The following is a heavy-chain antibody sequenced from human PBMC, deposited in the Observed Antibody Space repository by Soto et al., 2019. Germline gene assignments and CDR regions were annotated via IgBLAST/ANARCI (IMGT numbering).Heavy chain of an antibody. CDR2: IKQDGSEK. CDR1: AFTFSSYW. V-gene: IGHV3-7*01. CDR3: ARYNGEYRSYHIDY. Sequence: PGGSLRLSCAASAFTFSSYWMSWVRQAPGKGLEWVANIKQDGSEKYYVDSVKGRFTISRDNAKNSLYLQMNSLRAEDTAVYYCARYNGEYRSYHIDYWGQGTLVTVSS. J-gene: IGHJ4*02. D-gene: IGHD6-6*01.